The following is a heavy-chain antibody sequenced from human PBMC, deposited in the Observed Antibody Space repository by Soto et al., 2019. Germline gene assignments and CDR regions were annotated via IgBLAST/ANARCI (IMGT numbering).Heavy chain of an antibody. J-gene: IGHJ6*02. CDR2: ISSSSSYI. V-gene: IGHV3-21*01. D-gene: IGHD1-26*01. CDR3: ARVSGSQSYYYYGMDV. CDR1: GFTFSSYS. Sequence: LRLSCAASGFTFSSYSMNWVRQAPGKGLEWVSSISSSSSYIYYADSVKGRFTISRDSAKNSLYLQMNSLRAEDTAVYYCARVSGSQSYYYYGMDVWGQGTTVTVSS.